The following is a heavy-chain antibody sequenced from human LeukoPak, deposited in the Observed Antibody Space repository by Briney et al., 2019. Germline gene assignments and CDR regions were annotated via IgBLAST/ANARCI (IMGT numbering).Heavy chain of an antibody. J-gene: IGHJ4*02. CDR2: ITTSGGST. CDR3: ARRSYYDLDYFDY. CDR1: GFTFSSYA. V-gene: IGHV3-23*01. D-gene: IGHD1-26*01. Sequence: PGGSLRLSRAASGFTFSSYAMSWVRQAPGKGLEWVSTITTSGGSTYYADSVKGRFTISRDNSKNTLYLQMNSLRAEDTAIYYCARRSYYDLDYFDYWGQGTLVTVSS.